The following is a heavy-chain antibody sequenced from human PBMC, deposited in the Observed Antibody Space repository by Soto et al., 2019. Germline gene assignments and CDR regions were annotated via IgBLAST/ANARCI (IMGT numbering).Heavy chain of an antibody. CDR2: INHSGST. CDR1: GGSFSGYY. CDR3: ARGKRRRAWFDP. J-gene: IGHJ5*02. D-gene: IGHD6-25*01. V-gene: IGHV4-34*01. Sequence: QVQLQQWGAGLLKPSETLSLTCAVYGGSFSGYYWSWIRQPPGKGLEWIGEINHSGSTNYNPSLKSRVTISVDTSKNQSSLKLSSVTAADTAVYYCARGKRRRAWFDPWGQGTLVTVSS.